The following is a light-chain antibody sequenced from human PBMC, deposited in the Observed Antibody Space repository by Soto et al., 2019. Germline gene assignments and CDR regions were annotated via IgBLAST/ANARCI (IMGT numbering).Light chain of an antibody. Sequence: DIQMTQSPSTLSASVGDRVTITCRASQSIRSWLAWYQQKPGKAPKLLIQKASSLESGVPSRFSGSGSGTEFTLTISSLQPDDFATYYCQQYNSFSTFGQGTKVDIK. CDR1: QSIRSW. CDR3: QQYNSFST. CDR2: KAS. J-gene: IGKJ1*01. V-gene: IGKV1-5*03.